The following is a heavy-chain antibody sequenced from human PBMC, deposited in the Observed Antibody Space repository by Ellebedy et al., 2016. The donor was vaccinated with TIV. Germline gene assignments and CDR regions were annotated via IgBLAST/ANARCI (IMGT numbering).Heavy chain of an antibody. CDR3: ARVRMVRGVIIRGYFDY. D-gene: IGHD3-10*01. CDR1: GGTFSSYA. Sequence: AASVNVSCKASGGTFSSYAISWVRQAPGQGLEWMGGIIPIFGTANYAQKFQGRVTITADESTSTAYMELRSLRSEDTAVYYCARVRMVRGVIIRGYFDYWGQGTLVTVSS. CDR2: IIPIFGTA. J-gene: IGHJ4*02. V-gene: IGHV1-69*13.